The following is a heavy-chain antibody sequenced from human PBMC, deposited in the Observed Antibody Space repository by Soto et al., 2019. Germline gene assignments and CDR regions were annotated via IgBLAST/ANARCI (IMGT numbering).Heavy chain of an antibody. J-gene: IGHJ4*02. CDR1: GGSFSGYY. Sequence: QVQLQQWGAGLLKPSETLSLTCAVYGGSFSGYYWSWIRQPPGKGLEWIGEINHSGSTNYNPSLRSRVTRSVDTSKNQFSMTLSSVTAADTAVYYCARSLYSSSWSYWGQGTLVTVSS. CDR2: INHSGST. D-gene: IGHD6-13*01. CDR3: ARSLYSSSWSY. V-gene: IGHV4-34*01.